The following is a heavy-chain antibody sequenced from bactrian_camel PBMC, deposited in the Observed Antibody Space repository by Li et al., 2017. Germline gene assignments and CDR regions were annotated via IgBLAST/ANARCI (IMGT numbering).Heavy chain of an antibody. CDR1: GSGYISGTAC. Sequence: HVQLVESGGGSVQSGGSLRISCTASGSGYISGTACMGWFRQAPGKEREGVAAFDSIGATTYADSVKGRFTISKDNVKNTLYLQMNSLKPQDTATYYCAAAATWRDCRGSSADFPYSGQGTQVTVS. J-gene: IGHJ6*01. V-gene: IGHV3S53*01. D-gene: IGHD1*01. CDR2: FDSIGAT. CDR3: AAAATWRDCRGSSADFPY.